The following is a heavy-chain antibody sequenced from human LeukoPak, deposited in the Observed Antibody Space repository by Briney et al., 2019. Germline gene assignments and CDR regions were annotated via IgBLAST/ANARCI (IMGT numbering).Heavy chain of an antibody. CDR3: ARGRYCSADLCTGGDSFDI. Sequence: SETLSLTCTVSGGSISNYYWSWIRQPAGKGLEWIGRKYARGSSNYNPPVQSRVTMSVDTSKNQFSLKLRSVTAADTAVYYCARGRYCSADLCTGGDSFDIWGQGTMVSVPP. CDR1: GGSISNYY. CDR2: KYARGSS. V-gene: IGHV4-4*07. D-gene: IGHD2-15*01. J-gene: IGHJ3*02.